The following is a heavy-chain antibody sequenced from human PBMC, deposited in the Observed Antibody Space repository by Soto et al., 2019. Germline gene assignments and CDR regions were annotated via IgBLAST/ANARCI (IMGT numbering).Heavy chain of an antibody. Sequence: GGSLRLSCAASGFTFSSYAMSWVRQAPGKGLEWVSAISGSGGSTYYADSVKGRFIIFRDNSKNTLYLQMNSLRAEDTAVYYCAKDLSLLWFGEFPNYFDYWGQGTLVTVSS. CDR2: ISGSGGST. CDR3: AKDLSLLWFGEFPNYFDY. V-gene: IGHV3-23*01. CDR1: GFTFSSYA. J-gene: IGHJ4*02. D-gene: IGHD3-10*01.